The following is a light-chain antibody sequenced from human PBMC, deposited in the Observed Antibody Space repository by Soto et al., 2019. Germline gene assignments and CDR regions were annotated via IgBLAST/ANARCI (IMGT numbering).Light chain of an antibody. J-gene: IGLJ2*01. CDR2: EVS. V-gene: IGLV2-14*01. CDR3: SSYTGSSTV. Sequence: QSVLTQPASVSGSPGQSITISCTGTSSDVGAYKSVSWNQQHPGKAPKLMIYEVSNRPSGVSNRFSGSKSGNTASLTISGLQAEDEADYYCSSYTGSSTVFGGGTKVTVL. CDR1: SSDVGAYKS.